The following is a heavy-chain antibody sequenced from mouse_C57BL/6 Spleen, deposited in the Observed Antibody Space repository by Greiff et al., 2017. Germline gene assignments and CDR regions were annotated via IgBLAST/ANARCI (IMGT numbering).Heavy chain of an antibody. J-gene: IGHJ2*01. CDR1: GFTFSDYG. CDR2: ISSGSSTI. CDR3: ARGHYDYGDY. D-gene: IGHD2-4*01. Sequence: DVMLVESGGGLVKPGGSLKLSCAASGFTFSDYGMHWVRQAPEKGLEWVAYISSGSSTIYYADTVKGRFTISRDNAKNTLFLQMTSLRSEDTAMYYCARGHYDYGDYWGQGTTLTVSS. V-gene: IGHV5-17*01.